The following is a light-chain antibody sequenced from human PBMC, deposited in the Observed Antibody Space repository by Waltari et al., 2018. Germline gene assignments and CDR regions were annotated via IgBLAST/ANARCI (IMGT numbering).Light chain of an antibody. CDR1: AGTIARTN. Sequence: NVVLLQPHPVTAPPGKTVTISCTGRAGTIARTNVQCNQQRPGSSPTTVIYEDNQRPSGVSDRFSGSIDSSSNSASLTISGLKTEDEADYYCQSYDSTDLWVFGGGTKLTVL. V-gene: IGLV6-57*01. CDR3: QSYDSTDLWV. J-gene: IGLJ3*02. CDR2: EDN.